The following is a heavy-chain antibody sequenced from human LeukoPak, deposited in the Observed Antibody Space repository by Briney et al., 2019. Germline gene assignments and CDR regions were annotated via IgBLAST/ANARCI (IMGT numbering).Heavy chain of an antibody. V-gene: IGHV1-69*13. J-gene: IGHJ4*02. Sequence: SVKVSCKASGGTFSSYAISWVRQAPGQGLEWMGGIIPIFGTANYEQKFQGRVTITADESTSTAYMELSSLRSEDTAVYYCARYAGASAIRHYDYWGQGTLVTVSS. D-gene: IGHD1-26*01. CDR3: ARYAGASAIRHYDY. CDR1: GGTFSSYA. CDR2: IIPIFGTA.